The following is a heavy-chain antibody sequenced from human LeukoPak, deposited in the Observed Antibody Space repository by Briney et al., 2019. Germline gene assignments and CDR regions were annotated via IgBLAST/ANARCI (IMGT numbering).Heavy chain of an antibody. D-gene: IGHD6-13*01. Sequence: ASVKVSCKASGYTFTGYYMHWVRQAPGQGLEWMGWIHPNSGGTKYAQKFQGRVTMTRDTSISTGDMELSRLRSDGTAVYYCARGEVSSWYDYFQHWGQGSLVTVSS. CDR2: IHPNSGGT. J-gene: IGHJ1*01. V-gene: IGHV1-2*02. CDR3: ARGEVSSWYDYFQH. CDR1: GYTFTGYY.